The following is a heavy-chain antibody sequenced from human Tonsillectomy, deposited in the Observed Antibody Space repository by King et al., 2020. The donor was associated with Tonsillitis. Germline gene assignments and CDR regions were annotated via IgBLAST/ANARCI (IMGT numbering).Heavy chain of an antibody. J-gene: IGHJ4*02. CDR3: ASLRAGLYSGYVRFDS. CDR2: IYYSGST. CDR1: GGSISSSDYY. Sequence: QLQESGPGLVKPSETLSLTCTVSGGSISSSDYYWGWIRQPPGKGLEWIGSIYYSGSTYYNPSLMSRVTMSVDTSKNQFSLKLSSVTAADTAVYYCASLRAGLYSGYVRFDSWSQGTLVTVSS. V-gene: IGHV4-39*01. D-gene: IGHD5-12*01.